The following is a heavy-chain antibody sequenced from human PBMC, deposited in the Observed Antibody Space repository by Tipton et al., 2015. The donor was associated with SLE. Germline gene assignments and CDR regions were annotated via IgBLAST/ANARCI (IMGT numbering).Heavy chain of an antibody. CDR2: INYSGST. CDR3: ARRRGSSWYEDYFDY. Sequence: TLSLTCTVSGGSISSHYWSWLRRLPGKALEWIAYINYSGSTNYNPSLKSRVTMSVDTSKNQFSLKLSSVTAADTAVYYCARRRGSSWYEDYFDYWGQGTLVTVSS. CDR1: GGSISSHY. D-gene: IGHD6-13*01. V-gene: IGHV4-59*11. J-gene: IGHJ4*02.